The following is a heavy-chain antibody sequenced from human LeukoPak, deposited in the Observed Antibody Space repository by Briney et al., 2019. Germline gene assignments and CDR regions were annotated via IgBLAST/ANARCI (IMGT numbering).Heavy chain of an antibody. CDR1: GGSINTGGYH. J-gene: IGHJ4*02. CDR2: IFHTGST. CDR3: ARCLYSSSSEPFDY. V-gene: IGHV4-61*08. Sequence: SETLSLTCSVSGGSINTGGYHWSWIRQSPGKGLEWIGYIFHTGSTNYNPSLKSRVTISVDTSKNQFSLKLSSVTAADTAVYYCARCLYSSSSEPFDYWGQGTLVTVSS. D-gene: IGHD6-6*01.